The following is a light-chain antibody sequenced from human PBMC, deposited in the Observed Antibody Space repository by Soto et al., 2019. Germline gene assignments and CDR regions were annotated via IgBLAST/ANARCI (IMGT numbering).Light chain of an antibody. CDR1: QSIRRS. V-gene: IGKV1-5*03. J-gene: IGKJ1*01. CDR2: KAS. Sequence: DIQMTQSPSSLSASVADRVTITCRASQSIRRSLNWYQQKPGKAPKLLIYKASTLKSGVPSRFSGSGSGTEFTLTISSLQPDDFATYYCQHYNSYSEAFGQGTKVDIK. CDR3: QHYNSYSEA.